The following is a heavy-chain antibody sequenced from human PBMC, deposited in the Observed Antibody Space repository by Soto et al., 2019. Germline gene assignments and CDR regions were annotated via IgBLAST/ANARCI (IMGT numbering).Heavy chain of an antibody. CDR1: GGTFSSNS. CDR3: ARDDNWNYYAFDI. D-gene: IGHD1-7*01. V-gene: IGHV1-69*04. Sequence: GASVKVSSKASGGTFSSNSISWVRQAPGQGLEWMGRIIPILGIANYAQKFQGRVTITADKSTSTAYMELSSLRSEDTAVYYCARDDNWNYYAFDIWGQGTMVTVSS. CDR2: IIPILGIA. J-gene: IGHJ3*02.